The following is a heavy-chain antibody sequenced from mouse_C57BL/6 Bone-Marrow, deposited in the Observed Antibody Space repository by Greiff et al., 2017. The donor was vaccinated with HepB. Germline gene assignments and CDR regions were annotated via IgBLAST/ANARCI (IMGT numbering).Heavy chain of an antibody. Sequence: EVQLQESGPELVKPGASVKIPCKASGYTFTDYNMDWVKQSHGKSLEWIGDINPNNGGTIYNQKFKGKATLTVDKSSSTAYMELRSLTSEDTAVYYCARHLGFITSSFAYWGQGTLVTVSA. D-gene: IGHD1-1*01. J-gene: IGHJ3*01. V-gene: IGHV1-18*01. CDR2: INPNNGGT. CDR1: GYTFTDYN. CDR3: ARHLGFITSSFAY.